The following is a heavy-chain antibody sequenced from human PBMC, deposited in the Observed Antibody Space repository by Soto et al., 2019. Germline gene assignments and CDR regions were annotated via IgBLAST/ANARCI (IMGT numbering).Heavy chain of an antibody. CDR2: IDPSDSYT. CDR3: ARNLSPHYYYYGMDV. J-gene: IGHJ6*02. V-gene: IGHV5-10-1*01. Sequence: GESLKVSCKGSGYSFTSYWIGWVRQMPGKGLEWMGRIDPSDSYTNYSPSFQGHVTISADKSISTAYLQWSSLKASDTAMYYCARNLSPHYYYYGMDVWGQGTTVTVS. CDR1: GYSFTSYW.